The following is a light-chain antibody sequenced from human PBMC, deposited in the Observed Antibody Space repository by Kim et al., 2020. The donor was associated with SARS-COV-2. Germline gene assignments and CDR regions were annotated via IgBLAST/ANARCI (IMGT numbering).Light chain of an antibody. J-gene: IGKJ1*01. CDR3: QQYYSFWT. CDR2: WAS. Sequence: DIVMTQSPDSLAVSLGERATINCKSSQSVLYSSNNKNYLAWYQQKPGQPPKLLIYWASTRESGVPDRFSGSGSGTDFTLTISSQQAEDVAVYYCQQYYSFWTFGQGTKVDIK. V-gene: IGKV4-1*01. CDR1: QSVLYSSNNKNY.